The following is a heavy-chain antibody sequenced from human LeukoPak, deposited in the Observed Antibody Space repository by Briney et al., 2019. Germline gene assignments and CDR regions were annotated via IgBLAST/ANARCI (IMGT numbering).Heavy chain of an antibody. J-gene: IGHJ4*02. CDR1: GGSFSGYY. CDR3: AREGGSGIVDY. CDR2: INHSGST. D-gene: IGHD2-15*01. Sequence: SETLSLTCAVYGGSFSGYYWSWIRQPPGKGLEWIGEINHSGSTYYNPSLKSRVTISVDRSKNQFSLKLSSVTAADTAVYYCAREGGSGIVDYWGQGTLVTVSS. V-gene: IGHV4-34*01.